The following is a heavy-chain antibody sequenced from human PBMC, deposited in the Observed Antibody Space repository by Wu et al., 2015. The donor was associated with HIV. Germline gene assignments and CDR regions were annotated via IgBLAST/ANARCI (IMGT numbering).Heavy chain of an antibody. Sequence: QVQLVQSGAEVKRPGSSVKVSCRASGGTFRNHAISWVRQAPGQGLEWMGRIIPISGTANYAERFQGRVTITADKPTNTAYMELSSLRSDDTAVYYCARGSIVKMSTASYYYYVMDVWGQGTIVTVSS. CDR3: ARGSIVKMSTASYYYYVMDV. CDR1: GGTFRNHA. V-gene: IGHV1-69*13. CDR2: IIPISGTA. D-gene: IGHD5/OR15-5a*01. J-gene: IGHJ6*02.